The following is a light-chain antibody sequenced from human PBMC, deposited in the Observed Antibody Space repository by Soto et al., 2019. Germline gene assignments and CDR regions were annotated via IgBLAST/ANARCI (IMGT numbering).Light chain of an antibody. Sequence: EIVLTQSPATLSLSPGERATLSSRASQSLGNWLAWYQQKPGQSPRLLIYDASNRATGIPARFSGSGSGTDFSLTISSLEPEDAAVYYCQQRRTWPLTFGGGTKVDIK. CDR3: QQRRTWPLT. V-gene: IGKV3-11*01. CDR2: DAS. CDR1: QSLGNW. J-gene: IGKJ4*01.